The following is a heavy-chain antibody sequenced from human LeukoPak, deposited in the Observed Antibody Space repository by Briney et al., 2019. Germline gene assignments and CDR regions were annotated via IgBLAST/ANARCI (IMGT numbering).Heavy chain of an antibody. CDR3: ARGLTYYYDSSGHYYLDY. J-gene: IGHJ4*02. V-gene: IGHV3-72*01. Sequence: GGSLRHSCAASRFTLSDHYMDWVRQGPGKGLEWVGRTRNKANSYTTEYAASVKGRFTISRDDSKNSLYLQMNSLKTVDTAVYYCARGLTYYYDSSGHYYLDYWGQGTLVTVSS. CDR2: TRNKANSYTT. CDR1: RFTLSDHY. D-gene: IGHD3-22*01.